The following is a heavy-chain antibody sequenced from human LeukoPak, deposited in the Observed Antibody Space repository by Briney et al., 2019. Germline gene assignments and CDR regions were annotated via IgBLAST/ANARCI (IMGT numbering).Heavy chain of an antibody. CDR1: GGAFSGYY. CDR3: ARGSRNYNNYEGADY. J-gene: IGHJ4*02. CDR2: FNHSGDT. Sequence: PSETLSLTCAVYGGAFSGYYWSWIRQPPGKGLEWIGEFNHSGDTKYNPSLKSRVSMSVDVSKDQFSLKLTSLTAADTAVYYCARGSRNYNNYEGADYWGQGTLVTVSS. D-gene: IGHD4-11*01. V-gene: IGHV4-34*01.